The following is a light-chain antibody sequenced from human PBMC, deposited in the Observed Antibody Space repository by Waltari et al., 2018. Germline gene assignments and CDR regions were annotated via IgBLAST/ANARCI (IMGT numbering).Light chain of an antibody. Sequence: EIVLTQSPATLAFSPGERATLSGRASQSVSTHLAWYQQKPGQPPKLLIHGASTRATGIPARFSGSGSGADFTLTISSLEPEDFAVYYCQQRSSWPITFGQGTRLEIK. V-gene: IGKV3-11*01. CDR2: GAS. CDR1: QSVSTH. CDR3: QQRSSWPIT. J-gene: IGKJ5*01.